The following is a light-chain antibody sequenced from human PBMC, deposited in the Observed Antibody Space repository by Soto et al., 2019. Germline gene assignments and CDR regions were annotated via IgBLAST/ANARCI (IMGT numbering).Light chain of an antibody. CDR3: QQYGSSPRA. J-gene: IGKJ4*01. CDR2: GAT. CDR1: QSVSSNY. Sequence: EVVLTQSPGTLSLSPGERATLSCGASQSVSSNYLAWYQQKPGQAPRLLIYGATSRVTGIPDRFSGSGSGTDFTLTISRLEPEDFAVYYCQQYGSSPRAFGGGTKVDIK. V-gene: IGKV3-20*01.